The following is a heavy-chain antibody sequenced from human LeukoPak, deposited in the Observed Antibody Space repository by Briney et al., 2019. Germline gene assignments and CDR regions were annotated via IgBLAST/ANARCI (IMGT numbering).Heavy chain of an antibody. V-gene: IGHV3-53*01. D-gene: IGHD2-2*01. J-gene: IGHJ4*02. CDR3: AKDAQMYVVVPAATDY. Sequence: PGGSLRLSCAAFGFTVSSNYMSWVRQAPGKGLEWVSVIFGGGGTYYGDSVRGRFTISRDNSKNTLYLQMNSLRAEDTAVYYCAKDAQMYVVVPAATDYWGQGTLVTVSS. CDR2: IFGGGGT. CDR1: GFTVSSNY.